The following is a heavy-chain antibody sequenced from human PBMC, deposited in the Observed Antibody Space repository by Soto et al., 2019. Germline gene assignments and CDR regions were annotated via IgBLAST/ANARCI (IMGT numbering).Heavy chain of an antibody. J-gene: IGHJ3*02. D-gene: IGHD3-22*01. V-gene: IGHV4-31*03. CDR2: IYYSGST. Sequence: QVQLQESGPGLVKPSQTLSLTCTVSGGSISSGGYYWSWIRQHPGKGLEWIGYIYYSGSTYYNPSLKSRVTISVDTSKNHFSLKLSSVTAADTAVYYCASPSTYYYDSSGYPHDAFDIWGPGTMVTVSS. CDR3: ASPSTYYYDSSGYPHDAFDI. CDR1: GGSISSGGYY.